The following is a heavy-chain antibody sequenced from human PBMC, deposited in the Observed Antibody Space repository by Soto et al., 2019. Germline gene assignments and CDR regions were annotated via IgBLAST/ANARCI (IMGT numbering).Heavy chain of an antibody. V-gene: IGHV3-33*01. Sequence: QVQLVESGGGVVQPGRSLRLSCAASGFTFSSYGMHWVRQAPGKGLEWVAVIWYDGSNKYYADSVKGRFTISGDNSKNTRYLQMNSLRAEDTAVYYCARDRSGYMDVWGQGTTVTVSS. CDR1: GFTFSSYG. D-gene: IGHD6-25*01. CDR3: ARDRSGYMDV. J-gene: IGHJ6*02. CDR2: IWYDGSNK.